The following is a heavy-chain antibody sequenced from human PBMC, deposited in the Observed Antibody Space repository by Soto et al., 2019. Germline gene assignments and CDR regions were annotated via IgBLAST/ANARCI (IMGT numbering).Heavy chain of an antibody. CDR1: GDSVSSDSAA. CDR2: TYYRSEWYN. V-gene: IGHV6-1*01. CDR3: ARDYYYGMDV. J-gene: IGHJ6*02. Sequence: SQTLSLTCAISGDSVSSDSAAWNWIRQSPSRGLEWLGRTYYRSEWYNDYAVSIKSRIVITPDTSKNQFSLQLNSVTPEDTAVYFCARDYYYGMDVWGQGTTVTSP.